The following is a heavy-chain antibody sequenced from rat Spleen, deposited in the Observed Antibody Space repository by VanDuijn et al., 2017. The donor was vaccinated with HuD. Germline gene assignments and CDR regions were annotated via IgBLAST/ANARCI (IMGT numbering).Heavy chain of an antibody. J-gene: IGHJ1*01. CDR1: GFTFRNYD. Sequence: EVQLVESDGGLVQPGRSLKLSCAASGFTFRNYDMAWVRQAPTKGLEWVASISPSGGSTYYRDSVKGRFTISRENAQNTLYLQMNSLRSEDTATYYCSGSRVPWYLDFWGPGTMVTVSS. CDR2: ISPSGGST. D-gene: IGHD1-11*01. CDR3: SGSRVPWYLDF. V-gene: IGHV5S13*01.